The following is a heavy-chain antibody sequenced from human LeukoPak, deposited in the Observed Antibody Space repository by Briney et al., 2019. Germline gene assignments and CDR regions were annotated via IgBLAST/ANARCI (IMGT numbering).Heavy chain of an antibody. CDR1: GLTFSTYV. CDR3: VRGTGY. CDR2: ISSNRDNT. Sequence: GGSLGLSCSVSGLTFSTYVMHWVRQAPGKGLEYVSAISSNRDNTYYADSVKGRFTISRDNSKNTLYLQMSSLRADDTAVYYCVRGTGYWGQGTLVTVSS. V-gene: IGHV3-64D*06. J-gene: IGHJ4*02.